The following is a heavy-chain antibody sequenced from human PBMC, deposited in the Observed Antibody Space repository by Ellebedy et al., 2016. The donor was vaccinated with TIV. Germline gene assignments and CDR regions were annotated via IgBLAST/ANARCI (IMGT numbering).Heavy chain of an antibody. CDR1: GFNFGDYS. CDR2: INAGGERI. D-gene: IGHD4-17*01. J-gene: IGHJ4*02. V-gene: IGHV3-21*04. Sequence: GESLKISCAGSGFNFGDYSMNWVRQAPGKGLEWISYINAGGERIYYADSVKGRFTISRDESKNTLYFQMNSLRADDTAVYYCARALDNDYGAALDYWGQGTLVTVSS. CDR3: ARALDNDYGAALDY.